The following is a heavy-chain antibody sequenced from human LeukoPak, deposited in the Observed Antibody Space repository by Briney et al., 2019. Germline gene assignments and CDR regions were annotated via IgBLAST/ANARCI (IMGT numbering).Heavy chain of an antibody. J-gene: IGHJ4*02. Sequence: PSETLSLTCTVSGGSISSYYWSWIRQPPGKGLEWIGYIYYSGSTNYNPSLKSRVTISVDTSKNQFSLKLSSVTAADTAVYYCARVGSSWSSDYWGQGTLVTVSS. CDR1: GGSISSYY. V-gene: IGHV4-59*01. CDR2: IYYSGST. CDR3: ARVGSSWSSDY. D-gene: IGHD6-13*01.